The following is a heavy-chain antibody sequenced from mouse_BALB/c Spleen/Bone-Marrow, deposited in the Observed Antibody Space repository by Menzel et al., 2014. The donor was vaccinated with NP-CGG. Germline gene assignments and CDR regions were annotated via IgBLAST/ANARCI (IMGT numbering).Heavy chain of an antibody. CDR2: IYPGDGDT. CDR3: ARLDGYYPYYAMDY. V-gene: IGHV1-80*01. D-gene: IGHD2-3*01. Sequence: QVHVKQSGAELVRPGSSVKISCKASGCAFSSYWMNWVKQRPGQGLEWIGQIYPGDGDTNYNGKFKGKATLTADKSSSTAYMQLSSLTSEDSAVYFCARLDGYYPYYAMDYWGQGTSVTVSS. J-gene: IGHJ4*01. CDR1: GCAFSSYW.